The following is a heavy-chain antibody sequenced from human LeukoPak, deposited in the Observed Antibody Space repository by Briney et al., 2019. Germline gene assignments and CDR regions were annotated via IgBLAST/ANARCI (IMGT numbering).Heavy chain of an antibody. CDR2: INPNSGGT. CDR1: GYAFTGYY. Sequence: ASVKVSCKASGYAFTGYYMHWVRQAPGQGLEWMGRINPNSGGTNYAQKFQGRVTMTRDTSISTAYTELSRLRSDDTAVYYCATATTYCSGGSCYVGSWFDPWGQGTLVTVSS. CDR3: ATATTYCSGGSCYVGSWFDP. J-gene: IGHJ5*02. D-gene: IGHD2-15*01. V-gene: IGHV1-2*06.